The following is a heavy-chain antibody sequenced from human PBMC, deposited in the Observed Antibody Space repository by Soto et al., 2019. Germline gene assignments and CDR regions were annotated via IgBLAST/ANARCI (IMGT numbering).Heavy chain of an antibody. Sequence: ASVKVSCKASGYTFTSYGISWGRQAPGQGLEWMGWISAYNGNTNYAQKLQGRVTMTTDTSTSTAYMELRSLRSDDTAVYYCARRHRRGNLLAPGYWGQGTLVTVSS. CDR2: ISAYNGNT. J-gene: IGHJ4*02. V-gene: IGHV1-18*01. D-gene: IGHD3-3*01. CDR3: ARRHRRGNLLAPGY. CDR1: GYTFTSYG.